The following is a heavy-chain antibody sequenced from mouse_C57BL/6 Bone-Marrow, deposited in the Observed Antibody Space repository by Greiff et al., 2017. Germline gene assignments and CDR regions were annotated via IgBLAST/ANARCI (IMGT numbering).Heavy chain of an antibody. J-gene: IGHJ1*03. CDR2: ISSGGSYT. CDR1: GFTFSSYG. CDR3: ARHGDYYGSSYRYFDV. Sequence: EVKLVESGGDLVKPGGSLKLSCAASGFTFSSYGMSWVRQTPDKRLEWVATISSGGSYTYYPDSVKGRFTIARDNAKNTLYLQMSSLKSEDTAMYYCARHGDYYGSSYRYFDVWGTGTTVTVSS. V-gene: IGHV5-6*01. D-gene: IGHD1-1*01.